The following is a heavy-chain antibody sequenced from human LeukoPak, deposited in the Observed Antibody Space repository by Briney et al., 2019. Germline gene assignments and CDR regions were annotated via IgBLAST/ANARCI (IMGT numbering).Heavy chain of an antibody. CDR3: ARGSSSSYDAFDI. J-gene: IGHJ3*02. Sequence: GESLKISCKGSGYSFTSYWIGWVRQMPGKGLEWMGVIYPGDSDTRYSPSFQGQVTISADKSISTAYLQWSSLKASDTAMYYCARGSSSSYDAFDIWGQGTMVTVSS. V-gene: IGHV5-51*01. D-gene: IGHD6-13*01. CDR2: IYPGDSDT. CDR1: GYSFTSYW.